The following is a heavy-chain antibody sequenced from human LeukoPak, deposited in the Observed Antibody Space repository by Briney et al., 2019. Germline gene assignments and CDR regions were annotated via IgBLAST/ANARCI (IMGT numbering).Heavy chain of an antibody. Sequence: PGGSLRLSCAASGFTFSSYAMSWVRQAPGKGLEWVSAITGSGGGTYYADSVKGRFTISRDNSKNTLYLQMNSLRPEDTAEYYCSKEGYGSGSYYNDYWGQGTLVTVSS. CDR3: SKEGYGSGSYYNDY. J-gene: IGHJ4*02. D-gene: IGHD3-10*01. CDR2: ITGSGGGT. CDR1: GFTFSSYA. V-gene: IGHV3-23*01.